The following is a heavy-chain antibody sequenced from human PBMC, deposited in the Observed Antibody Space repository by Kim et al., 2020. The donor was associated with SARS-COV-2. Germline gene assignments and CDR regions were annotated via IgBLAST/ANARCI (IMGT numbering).Heavy chain of an antibody. V-gene: IGHV1-46*01. CDR3: ARDHRDSGYAYYYYGMDV. J-gene: IGHJ6*02. Sequence: QGRVTMTRDTSTSTVYMELSSLRSEDTAVYYCARDHRDSGYAYYYYGMDVWGQGTTVTVSS. D-gene: IGHD5-12*01.